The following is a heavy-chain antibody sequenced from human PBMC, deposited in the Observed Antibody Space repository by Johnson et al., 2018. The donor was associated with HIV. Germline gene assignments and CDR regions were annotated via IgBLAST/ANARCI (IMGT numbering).Heavy chain of an antibody. D-gene: IGHD3-22*01. Sequence: VQLVESGGGLVQPGRSLRLSCAASGFTFDDYAMHWVRQAPGKGLEWVSGISWNSGSIGYADSVKGRFTISRDNAKNSLYLQMNSLRAEDTALYYCAKGVTMIVLDAFDIWGQGTMVTVSS. CDR3: AKGVTMIVLDAFDI. CDR1: GFTFDDYA. J-gene: IGHJ3*02. CDR2: ISWNSGSI. V-gene: IGHV3-9*01.